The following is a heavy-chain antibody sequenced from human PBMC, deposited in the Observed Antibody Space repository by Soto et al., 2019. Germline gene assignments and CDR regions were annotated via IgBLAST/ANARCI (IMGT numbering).Heavy chain of an antibody. CDR1: GYTLTELS. CDR3: ATRPGYCSGGSCYSYAFDI. V-gene: IGHV1-24*01. CDR2: FDPEDGET. J-gene: IGHJ3*02. Sequence: ASVKVSCKVSGYTLTELSMHWVRQAPGKGLEWMGGFDPEDGETIYAQKFQGRVTMTEDTSTDTAYMELSSLRSEDTAVYYCATRPGYCSGGSCYSYAFDIWGQGTMVTVS. D-gene: IGHD2-15*01.